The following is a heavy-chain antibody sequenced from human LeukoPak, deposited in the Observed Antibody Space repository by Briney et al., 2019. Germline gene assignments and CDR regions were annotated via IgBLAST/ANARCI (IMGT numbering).Heavy chain of an antibody. CDR1: GGSFIPYY. J-gene: IGHJ4*02. D-gene: IGHD2-21*02. CDR3: ARGGFYCGGDYYADY. CDR2: INHSGST. V-gene: IGHV4-34*01. Sequence: SQTLSLTGAVYGGSFIPYYWGSISPPPGKGMEWIGEINHSGSTNYIPSLKSRVTISVDTSKNQFSLRLSSVTAADTAVYHCARGGFYCGGDYYADYWGQGTLVTVSS.